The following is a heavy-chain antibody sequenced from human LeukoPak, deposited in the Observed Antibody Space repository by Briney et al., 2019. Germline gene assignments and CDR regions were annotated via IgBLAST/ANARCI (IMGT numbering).Heavy chain of an antibody. J-gene: IGHJ4*02. V-gene: IGHV4-59*01. CDR3: ATVSGWYPYFDY. Sequence: SETLSLTCTVSGGSISSYYWSWIRQPPGKGLEWIGYIYYSGSTNYNPSLKSRVTISVDTSKNQFSLKLSSVTAADTAVYYCATVSGWYPYFDYWGQGTLVTVSS. CDR2: IYYSGST. CDR1: GGSISSYY. D-gene: IGHD6-19*01.